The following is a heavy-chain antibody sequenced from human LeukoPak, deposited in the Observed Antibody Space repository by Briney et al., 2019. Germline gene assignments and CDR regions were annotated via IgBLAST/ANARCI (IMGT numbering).Heavy chain of an antibody. Sequence: ASVKVSCKASGYTFTSYGISWVRQAPGQGLEWMGWISAYNGNTNYAQKLQGRVTMTTDTSMSTAYMELRSLRSDDTAVYYCARAYTPNWGSPRSRYFDYWGQGTLVTVSS. V-gene: IGHV1-18*01. J-gene: IGHJ4*02. CDR3: ARAYTPNWGSPRSRYFDY. D-gene: IGHD7-27*01. CDR2: ISAYNGNT. CDR1: GYTFTSYG.